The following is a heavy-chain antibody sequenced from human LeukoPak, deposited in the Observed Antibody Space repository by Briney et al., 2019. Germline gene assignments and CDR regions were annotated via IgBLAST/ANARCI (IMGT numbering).Heavy chain of an antibody. CDR2: IYSGGST. J-gene: IGHJ3*02. V-gene: IGHV3-53*01. CDR3: ATPWGSGSYLGDAFDI. D-gene: IGHD3-10*01. Sequence: QPGGSLRLSCAASGFTVSSNYMSWVRQAPGKGLEWVSVIYSGGSTYYADSVKGRFTISRDNSKNTLYLQMNSLRAEDTAVYYCATPWGSGSYLGDAFDIWGQGTMVTVSS. CDR1: GFTVSSNY.